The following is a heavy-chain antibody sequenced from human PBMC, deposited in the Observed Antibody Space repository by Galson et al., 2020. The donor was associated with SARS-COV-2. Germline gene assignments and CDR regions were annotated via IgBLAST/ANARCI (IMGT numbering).Heavy chain of an antibody. CDR1: GFTFSSYA. Sequence: GESLKISCAASGFTFSSYAMSWVRQAPGKGLEWVSAISDSGDSTYYAASVRGRFTISRDNSKNTLYLQMNSLRVEDTARYYCARSLSSTWYIVRFDPWGQGTLVTVSS. CDR2: ISDSGDST. V-gene: IGHV3-23*01. J-gene: IGHJ5*02. D-gene: IGHD6-13*01. CDR3: ARSLSSTWYIVRFDP.